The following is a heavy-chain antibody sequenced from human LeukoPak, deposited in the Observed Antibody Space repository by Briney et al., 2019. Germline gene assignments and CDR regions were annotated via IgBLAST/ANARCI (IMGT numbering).Heavy chain of an antibody. V-gene: IGHV4-59*08. Sequence: PSETLSLTCTVSGGSISSYYWSWIRQPPGKGLEWIGYIYYSGSTNYNPSLKSRVTISVDTSKNQFSLKLSSVIAADTAVYYCARHVRGYSYVNLDYWGQGTLVTVSS. J-gene: IGHJ4*02. CDR3: ARHVRGYSYVNLDY. CDR1: GGSISSYY. D-gene: IGHD5-18*01. CDR2: IYYSGST.